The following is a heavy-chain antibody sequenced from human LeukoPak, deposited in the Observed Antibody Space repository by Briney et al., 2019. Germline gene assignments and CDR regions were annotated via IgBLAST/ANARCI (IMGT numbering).Heavy chain of an antibody. CDR3: ARDSRYSGSYKGYNWFDP. CDR2: IYTSGST. D-gene: IGHD1-26*01. J-gene: IGHJ5*02. CDR1: GGSISSYY. V-gene: IGHV4-4*07. Sequence: SETLSLTCTVSGGSISSYYWSWIRQPAGKGLEWIGRIYTSGSTNYNPSLKSRVTISVDTSKNQFSLKLSSVTAADTAVYYCARDSRYSGSYKGYNWFDPWGQGTLVTVSS.